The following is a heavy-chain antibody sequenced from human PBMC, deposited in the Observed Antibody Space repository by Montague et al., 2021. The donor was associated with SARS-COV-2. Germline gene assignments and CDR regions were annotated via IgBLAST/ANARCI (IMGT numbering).Heavy chain of an antibody. Sequence: SETLSLTCTVSSGSLSNYYWSWIRLSPDKGLEWIGYMYETGNMIYNPSLRRRVTISADTSKSQFSLRLTSVTASDSARYYCARNMAYWGQGVLGTV. CDR2: MYETGNM. CDR1: SGSLSNYY. J-gene: IGHJ4*02. V-gene: IGHV4-4*09. D-gene: IGHD2/OR15-2a*01. CDR3: ARNMAY.